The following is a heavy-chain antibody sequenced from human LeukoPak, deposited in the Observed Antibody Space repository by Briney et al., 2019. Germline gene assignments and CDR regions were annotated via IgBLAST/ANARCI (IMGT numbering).Heavy chain of an antibody. J-gene: IGHJ6*02. CDR2: INPNSGGT. CDR1: GYSFTTYG. D-gene: IGHD3-16*01. V-gene: IGHV1-2*02. Sequence: ASVKVSCKASGYSFTTYGISWVRQAPGQGLEWMGWINPNSGGTNYAQKFRGRVTMTRDTSISTAYMELSRLRSDDTAVYYCARQKALQPQGGGYYYYYGMDVWGQGTTVTVSS. CDR3: ARQKALQPQGGGYYYYYGMDV.